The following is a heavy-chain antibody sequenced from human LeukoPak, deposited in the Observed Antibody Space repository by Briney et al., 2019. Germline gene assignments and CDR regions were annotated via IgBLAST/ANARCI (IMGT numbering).Heavy chain of an antibody. D-gene: IGHD3-22*01. Sequence: GGSLRLSCAASGFTFSGYEMNWVRQAPGKGLEWVSYISSSGTTIYYADSVKGRFTISRDNAKNTLNLQMNSLRAEDTAVYYCARDLGQYYDTSDNWFDPWGQGTLVTVSS. CDR2: ISSSGTTI. V-gene: IGHV3-48*03. CDR1: GFTFSGYE. J-gene: IGHJ5*02. CDR3: ARDLGQYYDTSDNWFDP.